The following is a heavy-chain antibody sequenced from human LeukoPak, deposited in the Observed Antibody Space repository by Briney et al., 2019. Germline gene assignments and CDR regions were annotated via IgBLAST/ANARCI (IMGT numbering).Heavy chain of an antibody. CDR1: GFNFNSYA. CDR3: AKRGGYETMAAFDY. J-gene: IGHJ4*02. Sequence: GGSLRLSCAASGFNFNSYAMSGVRQAPGKGLEWVSAISPSGTDTYYADSVKGRLTISRDNSKNTLYLQMSSLRAEDSAVYYCAKRGGYETMAAFDYWGQGTLVTVSS. D-gene: IGHD3-10*01. CDR2: ISPSGTDT. V-gene: IGHV3-23*01.